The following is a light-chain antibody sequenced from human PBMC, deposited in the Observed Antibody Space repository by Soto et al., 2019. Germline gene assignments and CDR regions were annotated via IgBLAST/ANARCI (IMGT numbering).Light chain of an antibody. Sequence: DIQMTQSPSSLSASVGDRVTITCRASQSISSYLYWYQQKPGKAPKLLIYAASSLQSGVPSRFSGSGSGTDFTLTISSLQPEDFATYYCQQSYSTLPWTFGQGTKVDIK. V-gene: IGKV1-39*01. J-gene: IGKJ1*01. CDR2: AAS. CDR1: QSISSY. CDR3: QQSYSTLPWT.